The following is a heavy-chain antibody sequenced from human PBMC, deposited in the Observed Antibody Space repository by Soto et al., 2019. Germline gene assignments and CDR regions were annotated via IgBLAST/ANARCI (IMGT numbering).Heavy chain of an antibody. CDR2: ISYDGSNK. D-gene: IGHD3-22*01. J-gene: IGHJ4*02. Sequence: GGSLRLSCAASGFTFSSYGMHWVRQAPGKGLEWVAVISYDGSNKYYADSVKGRFTISRDNSKNTLYLQMNSLRAEDTAVYYCAKEQGSGYYYWGQGTLVTVSS. V-gene: IGHV3-30*18. CDR1: GFTFSSYG. CDR3: AKEQGSGYYY.